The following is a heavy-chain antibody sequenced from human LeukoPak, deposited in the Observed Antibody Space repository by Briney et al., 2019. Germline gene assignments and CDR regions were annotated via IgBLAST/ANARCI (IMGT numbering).Heavy chain of an antibody. CDR2: IYHSGST. V-gene: IGHV4-4*02. D-gene: IGHD1-26*01. J-gene: IGHJ4*02. CDR1: GGSISRSNW. CDR3: ARRSFASGTYSDS. Sequence: PSGTLSLTCVVSGGSISRSNWWSWVRQPPGKGLEWIGEIYHSGSTSYNPSLKSRVTISVDKSKNQFSLKLSSVIAADTAVYYCARRSFASGTYSDSWGQGTLVTVSS.